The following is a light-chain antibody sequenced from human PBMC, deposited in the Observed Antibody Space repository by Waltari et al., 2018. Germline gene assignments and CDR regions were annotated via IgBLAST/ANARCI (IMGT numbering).Light chain of an antibody. CDR3: QQSGSSPSIT. CDR2: GSS. V-gene: IGKV3-20*01. CDR1: QSVSNRY. Sequence: DIVLTQSPGTLSLSPGARATLSCRASQSVSNRYLAWYQQKPGQAPRLLIYGSSNTATGIPDRFSGSGSGTDFTLTISRLEPEDFAVYYGQQSGSSPSITFGQGTRLEIK. J-gene: IGKJ5*01.